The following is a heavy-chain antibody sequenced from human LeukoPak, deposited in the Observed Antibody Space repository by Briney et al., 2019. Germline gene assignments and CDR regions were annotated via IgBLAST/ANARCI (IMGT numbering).Heavy chain of an antibody. Sequence: SETLSLTCAVYGGSFSGYYWSWIRQPPGKGLEWIGEINHSGSTNYNPSLKSRVTISVDTSKNQFSLKLSSVTAADTAVYYCARRLYGNYYPPGAFDIWGQGTMVTVSS. CDR2: INHSGST. V-gene: IGHV4-34*01. CDR1: GGSFSGYY. CDR3: ARRLYGNYYPPGAFDI. J-gene: IGHJ3*02. D-gene: IGHD1-26*01.